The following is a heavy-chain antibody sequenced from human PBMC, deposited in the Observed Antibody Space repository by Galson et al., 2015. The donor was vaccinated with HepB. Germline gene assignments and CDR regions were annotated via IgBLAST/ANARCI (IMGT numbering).Heavy chain of an antibody. D-gene: IGHD2-15*01. J-gene: IGHJ5*02. CDR2: INPNSGGT. Sequence: SVKVSCKASGYTFTGYYMHWVRQAPGQGLEWMGRINPNSGGTNYAQKFQGRVTMTRDTSISTAYMELSRLRSDDTAVYYCARLVVVVADNWFDPWGQGTLVTVSS. CDR3: ARLVVVVADNWFDP. V-gene: IGHV1-2*06. CDR1: GYTFTGYY.